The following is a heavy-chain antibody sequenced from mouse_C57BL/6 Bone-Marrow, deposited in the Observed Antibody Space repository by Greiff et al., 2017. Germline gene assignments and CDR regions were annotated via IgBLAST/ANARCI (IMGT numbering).Heavy chain of an antibody. Sequence: VQLQQPGAELVRPGTSVKLSCKASGYTFTSYWMHWVKQRPGQGLEWIGVIDPSDSYTNYNQKFKGKATLTVDTSSSTAYMQLSSLTSEDSAVYYCASYYGSSPCYAMEYWGQGTSVTVSS. J-gene: IGHJ4*01. D-gene: IGHD1-1*01. CDR3: ASYYGSSPCYAMEY. CDR1: GYTFTSYW. V-gene: IGHV1-59*01. CDR2: IDPSDSYT.